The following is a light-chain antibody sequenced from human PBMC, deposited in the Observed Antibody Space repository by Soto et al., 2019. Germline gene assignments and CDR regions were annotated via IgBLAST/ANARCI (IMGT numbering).Light chain of an antibody. Sequence: AIQMTQSPSSLSASVGDRITITCRASQDIRTELGWYQQKPGTAPTLLIDGTSTLQSGGPSRFSGSGSGTDFTLTVSSLQPENFATYYCLQDYNYSRTFGQGTTV. V-gene: IGKV1-6*01. CDR2: GTS. CDR3: LQDYNYSRT. J-gene: IGKJ1*01. CDR1: QDIRTE.